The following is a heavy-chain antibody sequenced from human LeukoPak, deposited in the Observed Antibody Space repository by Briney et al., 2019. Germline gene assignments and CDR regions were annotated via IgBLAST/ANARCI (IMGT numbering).Heavy chain of an antibody. Sequence: ASVKVSCKGSVYSVPSYIISWVRQAPGQGLEWMGWISTYNGKTTYAQRSQGRVIMTTDTSTKTVYMELSSLRSDDSAVYYCARHPYYDTSAYYVYWGQGTLVTVSS. CDR1: VYSVPSYI. D-gene: IGHD3-22*01. J-gene: IGHJ4*02. CDR3: ARHPYYDTSAYYVY. CDR2: ISTYNGKT. V-gene: IGHV1-18*01.